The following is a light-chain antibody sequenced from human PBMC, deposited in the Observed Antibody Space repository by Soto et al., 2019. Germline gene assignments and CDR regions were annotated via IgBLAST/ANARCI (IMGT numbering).Light chain of an antibody. Sequence: QSVLTQPPSVSGAPGQRVTISCTGSSSNIGAGYDVHWYQQLPGTAPKLLIYGNTNRPSGVPDRFSGSKSGTSASLAITGLQAEDEADYYCQSYDSSLSYLVFGGGTKRPS. CDR1: SSNIGAGYD. CDR3: QSYDSSLSYLV. J-gene: IGLJ2*01. V-gene: IGLV1-40*01. CDR2: GNT.